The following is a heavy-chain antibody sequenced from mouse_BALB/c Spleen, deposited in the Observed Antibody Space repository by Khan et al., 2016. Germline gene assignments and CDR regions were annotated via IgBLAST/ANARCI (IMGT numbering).Heavy chain of an antibody. Sequence: EVQLQESGPCLVKPYQSLSLTCTVTRYSITIGFGWNSIPQFPGNKLDWLGYISYSGSTNYHPSLKSPISTTRDTSKNPFFLQLNSVKTEDTATYYCDRTARINYWGQGTTLTGS. CDR2: ISYSGST. CDR1: RYSITIGFG. D-gene: IGHD1-2*01. V-gene: IGHV3-2*02. CDR3: DRTARINY. J-gene: IGHJ2*01.